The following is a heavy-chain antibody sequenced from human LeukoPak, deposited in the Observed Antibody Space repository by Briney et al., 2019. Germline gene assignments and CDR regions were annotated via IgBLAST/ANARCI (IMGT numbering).Heavy chain of an antibody. J-gene: IGHJ4*02. CDR1: GGSISSHS. CDR2: IYYSGKT. CDR3: ARLPLSMSGYPPHY. Sequence: SETLSLTCTVSGGSISSHSWGWIRQSPGKGLEWIGSIYYSGKTYYNPSVKSRVTMSADTSKNQFSLNLSSVTAADTAVYYCARLPLSMSGYPPHYWGQGTLVTVSS. V-gene: IGHV4-39*01. D-gene: IGHD3-3*01.